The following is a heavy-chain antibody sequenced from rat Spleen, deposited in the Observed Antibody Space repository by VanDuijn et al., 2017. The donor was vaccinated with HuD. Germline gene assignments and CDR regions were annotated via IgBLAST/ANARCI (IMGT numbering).Heavy chain of an antibody. V-gene: IGHV2-1*01. CDR2: IWGDGST. D-gene: IGHD1-11*01. J-gene: IGHJ3*01. CDR3: TRLYGGYSHFAY. Sequence: QVQLKESGPGLVQPSQTLSLTCTVSGFSLTSNGVHWIRQTPGKGLEWMGGIWGDGSTEYISALKSRLSISRDTSKSQVFLKMNSRQTDDTAFYFCTRLYGGYSHFAYWGQGALVTVSS. CDR1: GFSLTSNG.